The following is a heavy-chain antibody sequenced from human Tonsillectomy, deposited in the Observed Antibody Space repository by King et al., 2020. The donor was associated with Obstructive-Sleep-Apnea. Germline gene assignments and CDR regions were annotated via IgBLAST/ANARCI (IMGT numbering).Heavy chain of an antibody. D-gene: IGHD2-15*01. V-gene: IGHV4-38-2*02. CDR3: ARDPNSGGGSCYFDY. Sequence: VQLQESGPGLVKPSETLSLTCTVSGYSISSGFYWGWIRQPPGKGLEWIGSIYHSGSTYYNPSLRSRVTMSVDTSNNQFSLKPRSVTAADTAVYYCARDPNSGGGSCYFDYWGQGNLVAVSS. CDR2: IYHSGST. CDR1: GYSISSGFY. J-gene: IGHJ4*02.